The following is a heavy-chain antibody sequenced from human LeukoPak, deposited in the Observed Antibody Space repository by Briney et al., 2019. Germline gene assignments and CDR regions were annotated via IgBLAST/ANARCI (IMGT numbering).Heavy chain of an antibody. CDR2: INPKSGGT. D-gene: IGHD3-3*01. J-gene: IGHJ3*02. Sequence: ASVKVSCKASGYTFTDYFMNWVRQAPGQGLEWMGWINPKSGGTVYAQKFQGRVTMTRDTSSSAAYMELSRLRFDDTVVYYCARGPRITIFGVVMANDAFDIWGQGTMVTVSS. V-gene: IGHV1-2*02. CDR3: ARGPRITIFGVVMANDAFDI. CDR1: GYTFTDYF.